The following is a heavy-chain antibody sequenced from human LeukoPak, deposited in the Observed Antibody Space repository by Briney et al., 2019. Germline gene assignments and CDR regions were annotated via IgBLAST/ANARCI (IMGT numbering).Heavy chain of an antibody. D-gene: IGHD4-17*01. V-gene: IGHV3-74*01. Sequence: PGGSLRLSCAVSGFTFSSYWMHWVRQAPGKGLVWVSRINRDGSSTSYADSVKRRFTISRDNTKNTLHLQMNSLRAEDTAVYYCARGRRTVTTYWFDPWGQGTLVTVSS. CDR3: ARGRRTVTTYWFDP. CDR1: GFTFSSYW. CDR2: INRDGSST. J-gene: IGHJ5*02.